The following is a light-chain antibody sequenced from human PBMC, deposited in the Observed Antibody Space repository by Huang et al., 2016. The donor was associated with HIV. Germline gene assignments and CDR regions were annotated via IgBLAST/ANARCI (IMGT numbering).Light chain of an antibody. CDR3: QQRGSRPPT. J-gene: IGKJ1*01. Sequence: EIVLTQSPATLSLSPGERATLSCRASQRVSSYLAWFQPKPGQAPRLLIYDTPNRATGIPARFSGSGSGTDFTLTISSLEPEDFAVYYWQQRGSRPPTFGQGTKVEIK. V-gene: IGKV3-11*01. CDR2: DTP. CDR1: QRVSSY.